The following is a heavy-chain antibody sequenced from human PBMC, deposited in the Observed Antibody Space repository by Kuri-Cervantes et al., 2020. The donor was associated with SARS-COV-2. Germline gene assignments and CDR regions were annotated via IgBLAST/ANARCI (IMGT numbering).Heavy chain of an antibody. CDR1: GFTFSSYA. CDR2: ISGSGGST. V-gene: IGHV3-23*01. D-gene: IGHD1-1*01. CDR3: ARDATTGTWYYYYGMDV. Sequence: GGSLRLSCAASGFTFSSYAMSWVRQAPGKGLEWVSAISGSGGSTYYADSVKGRFTISRENAKNSLYLQMNSLRAEDTAVYYCARDATTGTWYYYYGMDVWGQGTTVTVSS. J-gene: IGHJ6*02.